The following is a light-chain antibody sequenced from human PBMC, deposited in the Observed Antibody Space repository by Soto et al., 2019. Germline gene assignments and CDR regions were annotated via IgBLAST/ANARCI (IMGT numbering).Light chain of an antibody. CDR1: SSDVGSCNC. CDR2: EVN. CDR3: CSSVGSPNWV. Sequence: QSVLTQPASVSGSPGQAITISCTGTSSDVGSCNCVSWYQQHPGKAPTLMIYEVNKRPSGISIRFSGSKAGNTASLTISGLQAEDEADYYFCSSVGSPNWVFGGGTKLTVL. J-gene: IGLJ3*02. V-gene: IGLV2-23*02.